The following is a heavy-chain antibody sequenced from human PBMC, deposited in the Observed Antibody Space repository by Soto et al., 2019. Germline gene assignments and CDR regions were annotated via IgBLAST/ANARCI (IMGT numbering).Heavy chain of an antibody. V-gene: IGHV1-8*01. CDR1: GYTFTSYD. Sequence: ASVKVSCKASGYTFTSYDINWVRQATGQGLEWMGWMNPNSGNTGYAQKFQGRVTMTRNTSISTAYMELSSLRSEDTAVYYCAVHFRTRSTPRPQLDYWGQGTLVTVSS. CDR2: MNPNSGNT. D-gene: IGHD1-1*01. J-gene: IGHJ4*02. CDR3: AVHFRTRSTPRPQLDY.